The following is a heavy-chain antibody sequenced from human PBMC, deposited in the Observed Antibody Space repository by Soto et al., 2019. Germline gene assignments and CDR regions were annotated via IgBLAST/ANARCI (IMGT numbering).Heavy chain of an antibody. V-gene: IGHV3-9*01. J-gene: IGHJ4*02. CDR3: ATDIVRGSFSVFDY. D-gene: IGHD2-2*01. CDR1: GFTFDDYA. CDR2: ISWNRGSI. Sequence: EVQLVESGGGLVQPGRSLRLSCAASGFTFDDYAMHWVRQAPGKGLEWVSGISWNRGSIGYADSVKGRFTISRDNAKNSLYLQMNSLRAEDTALYYCATDIVRGSFSVFDYLGQGTMVTVSS.